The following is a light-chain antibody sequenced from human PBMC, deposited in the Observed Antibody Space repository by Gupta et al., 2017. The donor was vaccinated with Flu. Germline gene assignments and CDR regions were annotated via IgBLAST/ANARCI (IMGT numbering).Light chain of an antibody. CDR3: QQYDYLPLT. CDR1: QDITNY. J-gene: IGKJ4*01. Sequence: DIQMTQSPSSLSASLGDRVTITCQASQDITNYLNWFQQKPGEAPKLLISDASNPEPGVPSRFSGSRSGTAFTFTINGLQSGDIATYYCQQYDYLPLTFGGGTKVEIK. V-gene: IGKV1-33*01. CDR2: DAS.